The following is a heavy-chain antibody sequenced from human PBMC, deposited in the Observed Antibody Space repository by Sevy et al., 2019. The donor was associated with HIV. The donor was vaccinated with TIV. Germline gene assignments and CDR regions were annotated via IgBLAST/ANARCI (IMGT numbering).Heavy chain of an antibody. Sequence: ASVKVSCKVSGYTLTKLSMHWVRQAPGKGLEWMGTFDPEDGETIYAQKFQGRVTMTEDTSIDTAYMELSSLRSEDTAVFYCAITKDCYDNSGYPFDYWGQGTLVTVS. V-gene: IGHV1-24*01. J-gene: IGHJ4*02. CDR1: GYTLTKLS. D-gene: IGHD3-22*01. CDR3: AITKDCYDNSGYPFDY. CDR2: FDPEDGET.